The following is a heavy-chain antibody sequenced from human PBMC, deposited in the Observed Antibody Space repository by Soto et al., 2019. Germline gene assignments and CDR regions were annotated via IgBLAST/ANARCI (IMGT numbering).Heavy chain of an antibody. V-gene: IGHV4-38-2*01. Sequence: SETLSLTCAVSGYSISGGYYWGWIRQPPGKGLEWIGSIYHSGSTYYNPSLKSRVTMSVDTSKNQFSLKLSSVTAADTAVYYCARAARHILDSWGQGTLVTV. D-gene: IGHD6-6*01. CDR3: ARAARHILDS. J-gene: IGHJ4*02. CDR1: GYSISGGYY. CDR2: IYHSGST.